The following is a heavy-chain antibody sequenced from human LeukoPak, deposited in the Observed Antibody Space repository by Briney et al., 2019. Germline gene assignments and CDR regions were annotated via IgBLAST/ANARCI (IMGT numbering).Heavy chain of an antibody. CDR1: GDSISSSSSY. V-gene: IGHV4-39*07. D-gene: IGHD1-26*01. CDR2: MWFGATT. Sequence: PSENLSRNCTVSGDSISSSSSYWGWIRQPPGKGLEWIGSMWFGATTSYDPSLESRVTISVDPSKNQFSLKLSSVTAADTALYYCARGRRGSYFQDYWGQGTLVTVSS. J-gene: IGHJ4*02. CDR3: ARGRRGSYFQDY.